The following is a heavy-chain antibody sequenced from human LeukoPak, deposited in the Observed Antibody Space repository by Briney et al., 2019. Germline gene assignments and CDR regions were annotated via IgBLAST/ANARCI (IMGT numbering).Heavy chain of an antibody. D-gene: IGHD3-10*01. CDR2: IYPRDSET. CDR3: ARVANPGNTWFLDY. CDR1: GNIFTTYW. J-gene: IGHJ4*01. Sequence: GESPHVSCTGSGNIFTTYWVAWVRQMPGTGLELMGIIYPRDSETRYSPSFQSQVTISADKSISTAYLQWSSLKASDTAIYYCARVANPGNTWFLDYWGEG. V-gene: IGHV5-51*01.